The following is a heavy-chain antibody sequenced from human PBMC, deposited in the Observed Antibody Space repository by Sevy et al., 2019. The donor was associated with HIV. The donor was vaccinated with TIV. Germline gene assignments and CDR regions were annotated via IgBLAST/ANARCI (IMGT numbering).Heavy chain of an antibody. V-gene: IGHV3-23*01. D-gene: IGHD2-8*01. CDR2: LSFGCGKI. Sequence: GGSLRLSCAVSGFNLNIYSMSWVRQAPGKGLEWVSTLSFGCGKINYADSVKGRFIISRDDSKNTLYLQMNSLRAEDTDVYFCAREGCTRPHDYWGQGTLVTVSS. J-gene: IGHJ4*02. CDR1: GFNLNIYS. CDR3: AREGCTRPHDY.